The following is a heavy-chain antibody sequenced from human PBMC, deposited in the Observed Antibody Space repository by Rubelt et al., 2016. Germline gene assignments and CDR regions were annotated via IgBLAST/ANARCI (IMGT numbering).Heavy chain of an antibody. D-gene: IGHD6-19*01. Sequence: QVQLVQSGAEVKKPGASVKVSCKASGYTFTSYGISWVRQAPGQGLEWMGWMNPNSGNTGFAQKFQGRVTMTRNTSISTAYMELSSLRSDDTAVYYCARMRGWYVADAFDIWGQGTMVTVSS. CDR1: GYTFTSYG. CDR3: ARMRGWYVADAFDI. CDR2: MNPNSGNT. V-gene: IGHV1-8*02. J-gene: IGHJ3*02.